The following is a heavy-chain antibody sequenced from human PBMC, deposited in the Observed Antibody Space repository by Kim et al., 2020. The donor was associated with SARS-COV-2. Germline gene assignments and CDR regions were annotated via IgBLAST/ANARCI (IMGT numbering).Heavy chain of an antibody. CDR3: AYSRGLYMLDD. CDR1: GASISSKYW. D-gene: IGHD6-19*01. Sequence: SETLSLTCTVSGASISSKYWWYWIRQPPGKGLEWIAEIHHTGLTNYNPSLKSRFTISVDKSPNQFSLCLTSATAADTSFYFCAYSRGLYMLDDLAQWTLV. J-gene: IGHJ4*02. V-gene: IGHV4-4*02. CDR2: IHHTGLT.